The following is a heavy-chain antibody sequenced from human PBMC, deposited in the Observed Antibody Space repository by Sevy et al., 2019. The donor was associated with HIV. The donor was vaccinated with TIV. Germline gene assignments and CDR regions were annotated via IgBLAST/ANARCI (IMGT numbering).Heavy chain of an antibody. D-gene: IGHD6-19*01. CDR1: GFTFSSYS. Sequence: GGSLRLSCAASGFTFSSYSMNWVRQAPGKGLEWVSYISSSSSTIYYAHSVKGRFTISRDNAKNSLYLQMNSLRDEDTAVYYCARAFIAVAGGHAFDIWGQGTMVTVSS. V-gene: IGHV3-48*02. CDR3: ARAFIAVAGGHAFDI. J-gene: IGHJ3*02. CDR2: ISSSSSTI.